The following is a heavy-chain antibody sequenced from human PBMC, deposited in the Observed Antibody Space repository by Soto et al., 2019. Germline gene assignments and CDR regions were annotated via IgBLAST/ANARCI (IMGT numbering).Heavy chain of an antibody. D-gene: IGHD1-26*01. CDR1: GYTFTGYA. CDR3: VRGVGAFDY. Sequence: QVQLVQSGAEVKKPGASVKVSCKASGYTFTGYAVSWVRQAPGQGLEWMGSITVYNGIKNYAQKFQGRVTMTTDTSTSTAFLDLRSLTSDDTAVYYCVRGVGAFDYWGQGTLVTVSS. J-gene: IGHJ4*02. V-gene: IGHV1-18*04. CDR2: ITVYNGIK.